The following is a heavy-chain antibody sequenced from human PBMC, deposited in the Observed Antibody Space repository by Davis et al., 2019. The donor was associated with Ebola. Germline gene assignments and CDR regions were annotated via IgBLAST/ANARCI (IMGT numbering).Heavy chain of an antibody. V-gene: IGHV3-64*04. Sequence: GESLKISCAASGFTFSSYAMHWVRQAPGKGLEYVSAISSNGGSTYYADSVKGRFTISRDNAKNSLYLQMNSLRDEDTAVYYCARDLPDPGRPFDYWGQGTLVTVSS. CDR2: ISSNGGST. J-gene: IGHJ4*02. CDR1: GFTFSSYA. CDR3: ARDLPDPGRPFDY.